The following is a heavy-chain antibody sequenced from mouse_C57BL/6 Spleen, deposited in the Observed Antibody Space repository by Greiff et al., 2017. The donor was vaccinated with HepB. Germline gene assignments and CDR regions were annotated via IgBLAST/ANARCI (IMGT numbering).Heavy chain of an antibody. Sequence: QVQLQQSGAELVKPGASVKISCKASGYAFSSYWMNWVKQRPGKGLEWIGQIYPGDGDTNYNGKFKGKATLTADKSSSTAYMQLSSLTSEDSAVYFCARWELTGTFDYWGQGTTLTVSS. CDR2: IYPGDGDT. D-gene: IGHD4-1*01. V-gene: IGHV1-80*01. J-gene: IGHJ2*01. CDR3: ARWELTGTFDY. CDR1: GYAFSSYW.